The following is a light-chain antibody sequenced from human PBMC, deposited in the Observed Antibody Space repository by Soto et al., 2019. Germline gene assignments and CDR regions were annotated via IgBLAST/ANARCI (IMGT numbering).Light chain of an antibody. CDR3: RSYTGIITLYV. V-gene: IGLV2-14*01. Sequence: SALAQPASVSGSPGQSITISCTGTSSDVGGYNYVSWYQQHPGKAPKLMIYEVSNRPSGVSNRFSGSKSGNTASLTISGLQAEDEADYYSRSYTGIITLYVFPSGTKDTV. CDR1: SSDVGGYNY. CDR2: EVS. J-gene: IGLJ1*01.